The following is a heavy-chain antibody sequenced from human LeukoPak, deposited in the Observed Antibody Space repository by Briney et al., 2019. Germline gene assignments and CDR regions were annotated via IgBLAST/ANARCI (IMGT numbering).Heavy chain of an antibody. Sequence: SGGSLRLSCAASGFTFSSYEMNWVRQAPGKGLEWVSYISSSGSTIYYADSVKGRFTISRDNAKNSLYLQMNSLRAEDTAVYYCARGLVKHFWSGYNWFDPWGQGTLVTVSS. CDR2: ISSSGSTI. CDR1: GFTFSSYE. V-gene: IGHV3-48*03. J-gene: IGHJ5*02. CDR3: ARGLVKHFWSGYNWFDP. D-gene: IGHD3-3*02.